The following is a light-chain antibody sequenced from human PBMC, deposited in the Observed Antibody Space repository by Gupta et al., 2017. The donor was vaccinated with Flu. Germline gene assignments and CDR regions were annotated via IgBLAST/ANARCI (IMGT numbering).Light chain of an antibody. J-gene: IGKJ5*01. Sequence: KEKVTITCRARQTIGNNLHWYQQKPGQSPNLLIKYASHSSSGVPSRFSGSGFGTDFTLTINSVEAEDAATYYCHQSSRFPITFGQGTRLEIK. CDR3: HQSSRFPIT. CDR1: QTIGNN. V-gene: IGKV6-21*01. CDR2: YAS.